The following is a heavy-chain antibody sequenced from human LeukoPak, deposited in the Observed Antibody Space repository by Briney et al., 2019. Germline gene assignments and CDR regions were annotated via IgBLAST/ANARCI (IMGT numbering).Heavy chain of an antibody. D-gene: IGHD2-2*01. J-gene: IGHJ4*02. CDR1: AFRFSSFA. V-gene: IGHV3-23*01. Sequence: GGSLRLSCAASAFRFSSFAMTWVRQAPGKGLEWVSGIHGNGETTYYADSVKGRFTISRDNSRELLYLQMNSLRPEDTAVYYCAKEGSTRDFDYWGQGTLVTVSS. CDR2: IHGNGETT. CDR3: AKEGSTRDFDY.